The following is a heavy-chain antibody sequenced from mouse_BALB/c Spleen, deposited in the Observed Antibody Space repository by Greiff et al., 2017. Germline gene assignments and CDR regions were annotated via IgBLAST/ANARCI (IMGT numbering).Heavy chain of an antibody. CDR2: ILPGSGST. CDR3: ARPFYYGSPWFAY. Sequence: VQLQQSGAALMKPGASVKISCKATGYTFSSYWIEWVKQRPGHGLEWIGEILPGSGSTNYNEKFKGKATFTEDTSSNTAYMQLSSLTSEDSAVYYCARPFYYGSPWFAYWGQGTLVTVSA. CDR1: GYTFSSYW. D-gene: IGHD1-1*01. V-gene: IGHV1-9*01. J-gene: IGHJ3*01.